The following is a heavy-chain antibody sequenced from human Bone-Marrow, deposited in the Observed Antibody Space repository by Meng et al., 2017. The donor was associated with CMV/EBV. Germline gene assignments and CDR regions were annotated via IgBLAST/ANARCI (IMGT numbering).Heavy chain of an antibody. D-gene: IGHD3-22*01. CDR3: ASGYYDSSGYYGSFDY. Sequence: SVKVSCKASGGTFSSYAISWVRQAPGQGLEWMGGIIPIFGTANYAQKFQGRVTITTDEPTSTAYMELSSLRSEDTAVYYCASGYYDSSGYYGSFDYWGQGTLVTVSS. CDR1: GGTFSSYA. V-gene: IGHV1-69*05. CDR2: IIPIFGTA. J-gene: IGHJ4*02.